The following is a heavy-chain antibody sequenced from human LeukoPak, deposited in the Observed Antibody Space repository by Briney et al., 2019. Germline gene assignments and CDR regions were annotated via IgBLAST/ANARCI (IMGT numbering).Heavy chain of an antibody. V-gene: IGHV5-51*01. CDR3: ARPGDYGDYLDAFDI. J-gene: IGHJ3*02. CDR2: IYPGDSDT. CDR1: GYSFTSYW. D-gene: IGHD4-17*01. Sequence: GESLKISCKGSGYSFTSYWLGLVRPRPGKGLEWMGIIYPGDSDTRYSPSFQGQVTISADKSISTAYLQWSSLKASDTAMYYCARPGDYGDYLDAFDIWGQGTMVTVSS.